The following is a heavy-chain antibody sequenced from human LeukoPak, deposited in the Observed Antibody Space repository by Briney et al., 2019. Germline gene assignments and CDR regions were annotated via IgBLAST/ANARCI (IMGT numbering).Heavy chain of an antibody. CDR1: GGSISSSGYH. V-gene: IGHV4-39*01. CDR3: ARYSDGSGWAAFDT. J-gene: IGHJ3*02. Sequence: SETLSLTCTVAGGSISSSGYHWAWIPQPPGKGLEWVANIYYSRSTFHTFYNPSLRSRVTISVDGDTSKNQFSLQLSSVTAADTAVYYCARYSDGSGWAAFDTWGQGTVATVSS. CDR2: IYYSRSTFHT. D-gene: IGHD3-22*01.